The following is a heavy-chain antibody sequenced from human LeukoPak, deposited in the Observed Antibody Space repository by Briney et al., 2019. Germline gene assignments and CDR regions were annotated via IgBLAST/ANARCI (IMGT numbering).Heavy chain of an antibody. CDR2: IKQDGSDK. D-gene: IGHD3-22*01. J-gene: IGHJ4*02. V-gene: IGHV3-7*04. CDR3: ARDPYDSSWGLCYFDY. CDR1: GFTVSSYW. Sequence: GGSLRLSCAASGFTVSSYWMSWIRQAPAKGLDWGANIKQDGSDKYYVDSLKSRFTSSRDNAKTSLYLQMNSLRAEDTAVYYCARDPYDSSWGLCYFDYWGQGNLVTVSS.